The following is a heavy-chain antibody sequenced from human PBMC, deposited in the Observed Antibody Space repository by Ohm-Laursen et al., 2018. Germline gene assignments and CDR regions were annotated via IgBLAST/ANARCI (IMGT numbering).Heavy chain of an antibody. Sequence: ASCEVSVYTPTGYYMHCVARAPGQGVGWMGGINPTSGGTNYAQKCQGRVTMTRDTSISTAYMELSRLRSDDTAVYYCTRVLWRAVAANGRLGYWGQGTLVTVSS. CDR2: INPTSGGT. CDR3: TRVLWRAVAANGRLGY. V-gene: IGHV1-2*02. J-gene: IGHJ4*01. CDR1: VYTPTGYY. D-gene: IGHD6-19*01.